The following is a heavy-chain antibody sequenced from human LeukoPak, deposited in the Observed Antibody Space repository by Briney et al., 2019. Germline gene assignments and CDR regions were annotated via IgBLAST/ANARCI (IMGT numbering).Heavy chain of an antibody. CDR3: ARFGYVAAVDV. J-gene: IGHJ4*02. CDR1: GFSYSAYW. Sequence: GGSLRLSCAASGFSYSAYWMTWVRQAPGTELEWVANINPAGSETYYVDPVKGRFSISRDNAKNLVYLQMNSLRAEDTAVYHCARFGYVAAVDVWGQGTPVTVSS. CDR2: INPAGSET. V-gene: IGHV3-7*01. D-gene: IGHD2-15*01.